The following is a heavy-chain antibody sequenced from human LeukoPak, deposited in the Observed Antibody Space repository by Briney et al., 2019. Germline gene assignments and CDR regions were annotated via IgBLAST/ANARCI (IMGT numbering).Heavy chain of an antibody. CDR2: IYYSGST. J-gene: IGHJ4*02. Sequence: SETLSLTCTVSGGSISSYYWSWIRQPPGKGLEWIGYIYYSGSTNYNPSLKSRVTISVDTSKNQFSLKLSSVTAADTAVYYCAREPPGQQLDYLDYWGQGTLVTVSS. V-gene: IGHV4-59*01. CDR1: GGSISSYY. D-gene: IGHD6-13*01. CDR3: AREPPGQQLDYLDY.